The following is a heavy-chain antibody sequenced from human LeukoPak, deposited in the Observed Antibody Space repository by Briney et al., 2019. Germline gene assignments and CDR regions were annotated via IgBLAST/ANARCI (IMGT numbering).Heavy chain of an antibody. CDR3: ARIYRALLRYFDWLEYYMDV. CDR1: GGSISSSYPY. Sequence: SETLSLTCTVSGGSISSSYPYWGWIRQPPGKGLEWIGNIYYSGSTYYNPSLKSRVTISVDTSKNHFSLKLSSVTAADTAVYYCARIYRALLRYFDWLEYYMDVWGKGTTVTISS. D-gene: IGHD3-9*01. V-gene: IGHV4-39*02. J-gene: IGHJ6*03. CDR2: IYYSGST.